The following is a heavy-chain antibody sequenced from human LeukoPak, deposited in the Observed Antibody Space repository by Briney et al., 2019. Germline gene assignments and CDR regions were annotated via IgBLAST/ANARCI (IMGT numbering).Heavy chain of an antibody. Sequence: GGSLRLSCAASGFTFSSYSMNWVRQAPGKGLEWVSYISSSSTIYYADSVKGRFTISRDNAKNSLYLQMNSLRAEDTAVYYCARDPPWFDPWGQGTLVTVSS. CDR1: GFTFSSYS. V-gene: IGHV3-48*01. CDR2: ISSSSTI. CDR3: ARDPPWFDP. J-gene: IGHJ5*02.